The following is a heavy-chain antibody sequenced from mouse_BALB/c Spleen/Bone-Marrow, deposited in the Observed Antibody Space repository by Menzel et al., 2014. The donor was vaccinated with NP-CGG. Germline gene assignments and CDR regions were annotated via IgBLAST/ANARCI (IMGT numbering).Heavy chain of an antibody. CDR2: ISPGDGVI. V-gene: IGHV1S53*01. Sequence: VQLQQSDAELEKPGASVKISCKASGYTFTDHAIHWVKQKPEQGLEWIGYISPGDGVIKYNEKFKGKAILTADKSSSTAYMQLNSLTSEDSAVYFCKRSLGRFAYWGQGTQVTVSA. CDR3: KRSLGRFAY. J-gene: IGHJ3*01. D-gene: IGHD4-1*01. CDR1: GYTFTDHA.